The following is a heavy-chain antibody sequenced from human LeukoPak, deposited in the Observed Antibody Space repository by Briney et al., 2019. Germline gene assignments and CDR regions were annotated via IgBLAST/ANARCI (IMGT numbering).Heavy chain of an antibody. Sequence: SETLSLTXTVSGGSISSYYWSWIRQPPGKGLEWIGYIYYSGSTNYNPSLKSRVTISVDTSKNQFSLKLSSVTAAGTAVYYCARDRNRGDFDYWGQGTLVTVSS. J-gene: IGHJ4*02. CDR1: GGSISSYY. D-gene: IGHD3-10*01. V-gene: IGHV4-59*01. CDR3: ARDRNRGDFDY. CDR2: IYYSGST.